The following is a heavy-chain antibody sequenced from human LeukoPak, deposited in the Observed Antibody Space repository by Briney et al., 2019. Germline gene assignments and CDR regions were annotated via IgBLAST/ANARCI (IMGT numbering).Heavy chain of an antibody. CDR1: GGSISSYY. Sequence: SETLSLTCTVSGGSISSYYWSWIRQPPGKGLEWIGYIYYSGSTNYNPSLKSRVTISVDTSKNQFSLKLSSVTAADTAVYYCARTTEGGYTYDYFYYYYMVVWGKGTTVTISS. V-gene: IGHV4-59*01. J-gene: IGHJ6*03. D-gene: IGHD5-18*01. CDR2: IYYSGST. CDR3: ARTTEGGYTYDYFYYYYMVV.